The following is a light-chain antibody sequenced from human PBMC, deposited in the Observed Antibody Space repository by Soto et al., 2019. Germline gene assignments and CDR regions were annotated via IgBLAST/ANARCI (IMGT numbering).Light chain of an antibody. CDR1: QSVISN. CDR2: GAS. V-gene: IGKV3-11*01. Sequence: EIVMTQSPATLSVSPGERATLSCRAGQSVISNLAWYQQKPGQTPRLLIYGASNRATGIPARFSGSGSGTDFTLNISSLEPEDVAVYSCQLRSIWPLPVGVGTKADLK. J-gene: IGKJ4*01. CDR3: QLRSIWPLP.